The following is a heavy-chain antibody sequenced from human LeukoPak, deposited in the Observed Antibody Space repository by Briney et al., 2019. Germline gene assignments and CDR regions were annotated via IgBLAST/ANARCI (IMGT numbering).Heavy chain of an antibody. D-gene: IGHD3-22*01. CDR3: ARIIVVVITGEDYFDY. J-gene: IGHJ4*02. CDR2: ISSNGGST. CDR1: GFTFSSYA. V-gene: IGHV3-64*01. Sequence: AGGSLRLSCAASGFTFSSYAMHWVRQAPGKGLEYVSAISSNGGSTYYANSVKGRFTISRDNSKNTLYLQMNSLRAEDTAVYYCARIIVVVITGEDYFDYWGQGTLVTVSS.